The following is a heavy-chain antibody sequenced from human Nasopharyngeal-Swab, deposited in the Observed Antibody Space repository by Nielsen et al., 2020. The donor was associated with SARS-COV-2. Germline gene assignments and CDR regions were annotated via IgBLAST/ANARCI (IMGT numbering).Heavy chain of an antibody. CDR2: IYSGGST. CDR1: GFTVSSNC. CDR3: ARDNDEYGMDV. D-gene: IGHD1-1*01. Sequence: GGSLRLSCAASGFTVSSNCTSWVRQAPGKGLEWVSIIYSGGSTHYADSVKGRFTISRDNSKNTVHLQMKSLRAEDTAIYYCARDNDEYGMDVWGQGTTVTVSS. V-gene: IGHV3-53*01. J-gene: IGHJ6*02.